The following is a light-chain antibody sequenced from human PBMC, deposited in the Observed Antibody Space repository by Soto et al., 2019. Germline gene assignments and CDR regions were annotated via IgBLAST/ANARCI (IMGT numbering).Light chain of an antibody. V-gene: IGLV2-14*03. Sequence: QSALTQPASVSASPGQSITISCTGSNSDVGSYNYVSWYQQHPGKAPKLMIYDVSNRPSGVSNRFSGSKSGNTASLTISGLQAEDEADYYCTSYTTSSTLVFGIGTKLTVL. CDR1: NSDVGSYNY. CDR3: TSYTTSSTLV. CDR2: DVS. J-gene: IGLJ1*01.